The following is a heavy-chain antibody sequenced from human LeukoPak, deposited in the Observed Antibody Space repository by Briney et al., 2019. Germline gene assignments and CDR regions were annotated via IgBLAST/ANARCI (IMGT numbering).Heavy chain of an antibody. CDR3: AKDWIQFNRVFDCFDS. CDR1: GFPFETNA. Sequence: GGSLRLSCATSGFPFETNAMSWVRQAPGKGLEWVATIGNTETFYADSVTGRFTISRDNSKNTVNLQMNRLRVEDTAIYYFAKDWIQFNRVFDCFDSWGQGTLVTVSS. V-gene: IGHV3-23*01. CDR2: IGNTET. J-gene: IGHJ4*02. D-gene: IGHD5-18*01.